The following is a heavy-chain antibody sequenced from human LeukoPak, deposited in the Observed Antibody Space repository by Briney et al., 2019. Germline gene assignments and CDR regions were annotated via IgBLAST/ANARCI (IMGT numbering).Heavy chain of an antibody. CDR3: ARSPSYYYADY. V-gene: IGHV3-66*01. D-gene: IGHD3-10*01. CDR1: GFTVSSNY. J-gene: IGHJ4*02. CDR2: IYSGGST. Sequence: PGGSLRLSCAASGFTVSSNYMSWVRQAPGKGLEWVSVIYSGGSTYYADSVKGRFTISRDNSKNTLYLQMNSLRAEDTAVYYCARSPSYYYADYWGQGTLVTVSS.